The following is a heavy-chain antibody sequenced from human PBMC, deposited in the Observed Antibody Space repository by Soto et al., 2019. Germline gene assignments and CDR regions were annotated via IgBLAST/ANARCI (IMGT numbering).Heavy chain of an antibody. CDR1: GGSISSTGYY. Sequence: PSQTLSLTCTVSGGSISSTGYYWFWIRQPPGMGLGWIGYISDSGSTDYNPSLKSRVTIPVDTSKSQCSLRLTSVTAADTAVYYCASSAGHPGDFFYYNGKDVWGQGTTVTVSS. D-gene: IGHD3-10*01. V-gene: IGHV4-61*05. CDR3: ASSAGHPGDFFYYNGKDV. CDR2: ISDSGST. J-gene: IGHJ6*02.